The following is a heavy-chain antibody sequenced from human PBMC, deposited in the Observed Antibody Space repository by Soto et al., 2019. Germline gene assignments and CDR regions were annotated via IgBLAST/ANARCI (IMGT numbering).Heavy chain of an antibody. CDR2: ISSSGSTI. Sequence: PGGSLRLSCAASGFTFSSYSMNWVRQAPGKGLEWVSYISSSGSTIYYADSVKGRFTISRDNAKNSLYLQMNSLRAEDTAVYYCAQFGYCSGGSCYSHYYYYYYMDVWGKGTTVTVSS. CDR3: AQFGYCSGGSCYSHYYYYYYMDV. D-gene: IGHD2-15*01. CDR1: GFTFSSYS. V-gene: IGHV3-48*01. J-gene: IGHJ6*03.